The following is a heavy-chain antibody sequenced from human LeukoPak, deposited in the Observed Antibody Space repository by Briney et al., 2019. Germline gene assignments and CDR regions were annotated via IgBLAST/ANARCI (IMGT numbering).Heavy chain of an antibody. J-gene: IGHJ4*02. V-gene: IGHV3-30*02. Sequence: GGSLRLSCAASGFTFSSYGMHWVRQAPGKGLEWVAFIRYDGSNKYYADSVKGRFTISRDNSKNTLYLQMNSLRAEDTAVYYCAKGPGVMVRGVIKDWGQGTVVTVSS. D-gene: IGHD3-10*01. CDR2: IRYDGSNK. CDR1: GFTFSSYG. CDR3: AKGPGVMVRGVIKD.